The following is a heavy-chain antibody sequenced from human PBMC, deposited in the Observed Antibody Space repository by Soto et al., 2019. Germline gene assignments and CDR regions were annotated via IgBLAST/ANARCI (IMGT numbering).Heavy chain of an antibody. D-gene: IGHD4-4*01. Sequence: SETLSLTCTVSGGSISSYYWSWIRQPPGKGLEWIGYFHYTGISNYNSSPKSRVTMSLDTSKNQFSLKLSSVSAADTAIYYCARGASNWQYFDYWGQGALVTVSS. J-gene: IGHJ4*02. V-gene: IGHV4-59*01. CDR2: FHYTGIS. CDR1: GGSISSYY. CDR3: ARGASNWQYFDY.